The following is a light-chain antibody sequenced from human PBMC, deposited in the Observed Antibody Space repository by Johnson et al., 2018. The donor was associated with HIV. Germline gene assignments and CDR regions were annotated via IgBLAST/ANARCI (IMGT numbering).Light chain of an antibody. V-gene: IGLV1-51*02. CDR1: SSNIGNNY. CDR3: GTWDDSLITYV. Sequence: SVLTQPPSVSAAPGQKVTISCSGSSSNIGNNYVSWYQQLPGTAPKLLIYENNKRPSGIPDRFSGSKSGTSATLGITGLQTGDEADYYCGTWDDSLITYVFGTGTKVTVL. J-gene: IGLJ1*01. CDR2: ENN.